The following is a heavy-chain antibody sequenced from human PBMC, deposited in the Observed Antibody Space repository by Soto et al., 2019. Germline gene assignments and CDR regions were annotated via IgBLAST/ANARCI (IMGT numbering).Heavy chain of an antibody. Sequence: EASVKVSCKASGGTFSSYAISCVRQAPGQGLEWMGGIIPIFGTANYAQKFQGRVTITADESTSTAYMELSSLRSEDTAVYYCARVTTYLSREYYFDYWGQGTLVTVSS. CDR1: GGTFSSYA. CDR3: ARVTTYLSREYYFDY. D-gene: IGHD4-17*01. J-gene: IGHJ4*02. CDR2: IIPIFGTA. V-gene: IGHV1-69*13.